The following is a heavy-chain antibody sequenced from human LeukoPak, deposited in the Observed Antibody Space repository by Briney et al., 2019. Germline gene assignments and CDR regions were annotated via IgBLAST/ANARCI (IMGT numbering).Heavy chain of an antibody. CDR1: GFSFTMYG. D-gene: IGHD3-22*01. CDR2: ISTDGNNE. CDR3: AKDRGSGYHYFDY. Sequence: PGRSPRLSCAASGFSFTMYGIHWVRQAPGKGLEWVAVISTDGNNEYYADSVKGRFTISRDNSKNTLYLQMNSLRAEDTAVYYCAKDRGSGYHYFDYWGQGTLVTVSS. J-gene: IGHJ4*02. V-gene: IGHV3-30*18.